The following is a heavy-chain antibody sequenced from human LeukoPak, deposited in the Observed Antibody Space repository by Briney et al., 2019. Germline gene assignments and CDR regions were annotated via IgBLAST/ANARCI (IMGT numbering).Heavy chain of an antibody. Sequence: GGSLRLSCAASGFMFRNHGMSWVRQAPGKGLEWLSTISGSGDNTYYADSVKGRSTVSRDNSKNTLYLQMNSLSVEDTAMYYCAKGAYYGDWGQGTLVTVSS. V-gene: IGHV3-23*01. D-gene: IGHD3-3*01. CDR3: AKGAYYGD. CDR1: GFMFRNHG. J-gene: IGHJ4*02. CDR2: ISGSGDNT.